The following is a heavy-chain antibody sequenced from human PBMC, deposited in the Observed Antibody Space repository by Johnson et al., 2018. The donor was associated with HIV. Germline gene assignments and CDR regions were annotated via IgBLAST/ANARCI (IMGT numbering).Heavy chain of an antibody. D-gene: IGHD3/OR15-3a*01. CDR3: AKGFFELDDAFDI. CDR2: ISYDGSNK. J-gene: IGHJ3*02. CDR1: GFNFNFDDYG. V-gene: IGHV3-30*18. Sequence: QVQLVESGGGVVRPGGSLRLSCVVDGFNFNFDDYGMSWVRQAPGKGLEWVAVISYDGSNKYYADSVKGRFTISRDNSKNTLYLQMNSLRAEDTAVYYCAKGFFELDDAFDIWGQGTMVTVSS.